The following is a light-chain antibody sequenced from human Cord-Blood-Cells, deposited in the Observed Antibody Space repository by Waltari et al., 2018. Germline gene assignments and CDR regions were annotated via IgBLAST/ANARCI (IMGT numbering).Light chain of an antibody. CDR2: YDD. V-gene: IGLV1-36*01. J-gene: IGLJ2*01. Sequence: QSVLTQPPSVSEAPRQRVTISCSGSSSNLGNNAVNWYQQLPGKAPKLLIYYDDLLPSGVSDRFPGSKSGTSASLAISGLQSEEKADYYCAAWDDSLNGPVFGGGTKLTVL. CDR3: AAWDDSLNGPV. CDR1: SSNLGNNA.